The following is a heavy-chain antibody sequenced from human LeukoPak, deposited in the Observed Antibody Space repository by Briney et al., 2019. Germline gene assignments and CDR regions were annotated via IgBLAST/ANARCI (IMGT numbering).Heavy chain of an antibody. D-gene: IGHD3-10*01. CDR3: ARDSVLLWLGSSHYYGMDV. J-gene: IGHJ6*02. CDR2: ISAYNGNT. CDR1: GYTFTSYG. Sequence: ASVKVSCKASGYTFTSYGISWVRQAPGQGLEWMGWISAYNGNTNYAQKLQGRVTMTTDTSTSTAYMELRSLGSDDTALYDCARDSVLLWLGSSHYYGMDVWGQGTTVTVSS. V-gene: IGHV1-18*01.